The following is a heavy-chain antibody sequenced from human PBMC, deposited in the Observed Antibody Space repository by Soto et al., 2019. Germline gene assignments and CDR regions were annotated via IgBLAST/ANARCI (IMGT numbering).Heavy chain of an antibody. CDR2: ISAYNGNT. Sequence: ASVKVSCKASGYTFTSYGISWVRQAPGQGLEWMGWISAYNGNTDYAQKLQGRVTMSTDTSTSTAYMELRSLRSDDTAVYYCARDTGCGGDCYAGDYYGMDVWGQGTTVTVSS. J-gene: IGHJ6*02. D-gene: IGHD2-21*02. V-gene: IGHV1-18*01. CDR1: GYTFTSYG. CDR3: ARDTGCGGDCYAGDYYGMDV.